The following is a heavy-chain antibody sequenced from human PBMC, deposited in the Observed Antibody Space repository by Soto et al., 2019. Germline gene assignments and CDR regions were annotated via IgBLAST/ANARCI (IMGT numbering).Heavy chain of an antibody. CDR1: GGSISRYY. J-gene: IGHJ5*02. Sequence: TSETLSLTCTVSGGSISRYYWNWIRQPPGKGLEWTGYIYYSGSTNYNPSLKSRVTISVDTSKNQFSLKLSSVTAADTAVYYCARDPGSGSYYGWFDPWGQGTLVTSPQ. D-gene: IGHD3-10*01. CDR2: IYYSGST. V-gene: IGHV4-59*01. CDR3: ARDPGSGSYYGWFDP.